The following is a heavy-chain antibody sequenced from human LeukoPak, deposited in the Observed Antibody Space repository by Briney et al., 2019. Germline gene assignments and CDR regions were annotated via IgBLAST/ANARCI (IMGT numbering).Heavy chain of an antibody. Sequence: SGGSLRLSCAASGFTLSHYYMTWIRQAPGKGLEWLSCISSSGDTIYYADSVKGRFTISRDSFENTVYLQMDSLRAEDTAVYYCVKETRGTTIYYWGQGTLVTVSS. V-gene: IGHV3-11*04. D-gene: IGHD4-11*01. CDR2: ISSSGDTI. CDR3: VKETRGTTIYY. J-gene: IGHJ4*02. CDR1: GFTLSHYY.